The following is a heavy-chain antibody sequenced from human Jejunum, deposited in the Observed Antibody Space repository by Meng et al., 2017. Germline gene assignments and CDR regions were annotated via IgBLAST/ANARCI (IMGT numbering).Heavy chain of an antibody. Sequence: GESLKISCAASGFAFSTYTMHWVRQAPGKGLVWVSQIKPDGRTTVYADSVEGRFTISRDNAKSTLYLEMNSLRAEDAAAYYCARDRYCVVWDYWGQGTMVTVSS. CDR1: GFAFSTYT. J-gene: IGHJ4*02. D-gene: IGHD2-8*02. CDR2: IKPDGRTT. V-gene: IGHV3-74*01. CDR3: ARDRYCVVWDY.